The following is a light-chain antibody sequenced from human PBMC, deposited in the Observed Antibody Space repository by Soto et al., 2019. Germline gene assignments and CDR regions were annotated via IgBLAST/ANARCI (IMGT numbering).Light chain of an antibody. J-gene: IGKJ1*01. CDR1: QSITTW. CDR3: QQYNNYPWT. Sequence: DIQVTQSPSTLSASVGDRVTITCRASQSITTWLAWYQQKPGQAPNLLIYDASSLQSGVPPRFSGSGSGTEFTLTISSLQPDDFATYYCQQYNNYPWTFGQGTKVDI. V-gene: IGKV1-5*01. CDR2: DAS.